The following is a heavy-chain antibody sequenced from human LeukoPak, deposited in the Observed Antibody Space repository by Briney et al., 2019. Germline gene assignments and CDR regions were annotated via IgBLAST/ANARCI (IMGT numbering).Heavy chain of an antibody. CDR2: LSYDGSNK. CDR1: GFTFSSYA. J-gene: IGHJ6*02. Sequence: PGGSLRLSCAASGFTFSSYAMHWVRQAPGKGLEWVAVLSYDGSNKYYADSVKGRFTISRDNSKNTLYLQMNSLRAEDTAVYYCARDLAYSYTYYYYYYGMDVWGQGTTVTVSS. D-gene: IGHD5-18*01. CDR3: ARDLAYSYTYYYYYYGMDV. V-gene: IGHV3-30-3*01.